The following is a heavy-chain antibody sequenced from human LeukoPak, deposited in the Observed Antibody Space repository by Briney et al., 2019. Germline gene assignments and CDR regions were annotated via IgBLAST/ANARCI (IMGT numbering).Heavy chain of an antibody. Sequence: GGSLRLSCAASGFTFSTYSMNWVRQAPGKGLEWVSSISSSSSYIYYADSVKGRFTISRDNAKNSLYLQMNSLRAEDTAVYYCARVYYDYVWGSYRSDYYYMDVWGKGTTVTISS. CDR2: ISSSSSYI. CDR1: GFTFSTYS. CDR3: ARVYYDYVWGSYRSDYYYMDV. D-gene: IGHD3-16*02. V-gene: IGHV3-21*01. J-gene: IGHJ6*03.